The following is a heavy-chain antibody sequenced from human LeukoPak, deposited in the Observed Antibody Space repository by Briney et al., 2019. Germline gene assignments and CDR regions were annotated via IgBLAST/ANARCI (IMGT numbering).Heavy chain of an antibody. CDR2: ICYSGST. Sequence: SETLSLTCTVSGGSISSYYWSWIRQPPGKGLEWIGYICYSGSTNYNPSLESRVTISVDTSKNQFSLKLSSVTAADTAVYYCARSHDYGDYVGWFDPWGQGTLVTVSS. J-gene: IGHJ5*02. D-gene: IGHD4-17*01. CDR3: ARSHDYGDYVGWFDP. CDR1: GGSISSYY. V-gene: IGHV4-59*01.